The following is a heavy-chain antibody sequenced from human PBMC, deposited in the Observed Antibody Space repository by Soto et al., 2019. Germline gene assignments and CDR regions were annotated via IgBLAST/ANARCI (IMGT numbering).Heavy chain of an antibody. J-gene: IGHJ5*02. CDR1: GGSINSSSYF. CDR3: ARHYSSGSRNWFDP. V-gene: IGHV4-39*01. CDR2: IYYSGST. Sequence: SETLSLTCSVSGGSINSSSYFWGWVRQPPGKGLEWIGSIYYSGSTYYNPSLRSRVTLSVDTSKNQFSLKLSSVTAADTAVFYCARHYSSGSRNWFDPWGQGTLVTVSS. D-gene: IGHD6-19*01.